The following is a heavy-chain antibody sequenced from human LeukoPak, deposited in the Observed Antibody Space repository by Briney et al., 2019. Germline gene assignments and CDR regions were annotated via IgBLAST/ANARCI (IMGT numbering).Heavy chain of an antibody. D-gene: IGHD3-22*01. CDR2: INSDGSST. CDR3: ARDLYYYDSSGYYSAFDI. V-gene: IGHV3-74*01. Sequence: GGSLRLSCAASGFTFSSYWMHWVRQAPGKGLVWVPRINSDGSSTSYADSVKGRFTISRDNAKNTLYLQMNSLRAEDTAVYYCARDLYYYDSSGYYSAFDIWGQGTMVTVSS. CDR1: GFTFSSYW. J-gene: IGHJ3*02.